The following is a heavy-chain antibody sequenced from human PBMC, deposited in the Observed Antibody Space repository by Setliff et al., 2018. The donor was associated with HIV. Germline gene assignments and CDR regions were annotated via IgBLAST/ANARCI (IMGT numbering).Heavy chain of an antibody. D-gene: IGHD3-10*01. J-gene: IGHJ4*02. CDR2: INHSGSI. CDR1: GGSFSGYY. Sequence: TSETLSLTCAVYGGSFSGYYWSWIRQPPGKGLEWIGEINHSGSINYNPSLKSRVTISVDTSKNQFSLKLSSATAADTAVYYCARGDRWFGEHYFVYWGQGTLVTVSS. V-gene: IGHV4-34*01. CDR3: ARGDRWFGEHYFVY.